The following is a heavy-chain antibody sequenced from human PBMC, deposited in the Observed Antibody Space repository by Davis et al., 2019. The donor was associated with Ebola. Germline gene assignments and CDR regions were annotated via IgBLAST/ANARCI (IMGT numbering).Heavy chain of an antibody. CDR3: ARDFDRVRE. J-gene: IGHJ4*02. Sequence: GESLKISCAASGFTFSSYSMNWVRQAPGKGLEWVSRINPDGGRTGYADSVKGRFTISRDNAKNTVYLEMNSLKAEDTAVYYCARDFDRVREWGQGTLVTVSS. V-gene: IGHV3-74*01. CDR1: GFTFSSYS. D-gene: IGHD3-22*01. CDR2: INPDGGRT.